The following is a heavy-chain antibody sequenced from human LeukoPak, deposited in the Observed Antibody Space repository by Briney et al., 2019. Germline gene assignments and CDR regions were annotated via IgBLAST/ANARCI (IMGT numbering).Heavy chain of an antibody. CDR1: GGSISSSSRY. D-gene: IGHD3-10*02. CDR3: ARLCYPGWYFDY. V-gene: IGHV4-39*01. J-gene: IGHJ4*02. CDR2: IYYSGNT. Sequence: SETLSLTCTVSGGSISSSSRYWGWIRQPPGKGLEWIGSIYYSGNTFYNPSLKSRVTISVDASKNQFSLRLSSVTAADTAVYYCARLCYPGWYFDYWGQGTLVTVSS.